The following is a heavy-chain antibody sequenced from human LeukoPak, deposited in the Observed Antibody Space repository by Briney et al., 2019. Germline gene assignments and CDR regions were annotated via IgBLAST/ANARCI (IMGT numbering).Heavy chain of an antibody. Sequence: TLSLTCTVSGGSISSGGYYWSWIRQLPGKGLEWIAYIYYSGTTYYNPSLMSRITISVDTSKNQFSLKLSSVTAADTAVYYCARGGYYFYYGMDVWGQGTTVTVSS. CDR1: GGSISSGGYY. V-gene: IGHV4-31*03. J-gene: IGHJ6*02. CDR3: ARGGYYFYYGMDV. CDR2: IYYSGTT.